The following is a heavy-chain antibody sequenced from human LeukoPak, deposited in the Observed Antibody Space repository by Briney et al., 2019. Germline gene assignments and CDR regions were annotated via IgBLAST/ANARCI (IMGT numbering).Heavy chain of an antibody. CDR2: IKEDGTEK. CDR3: ASYYEGSGYYDAFDI. CDR1: GFTFSTYW. V-gene: IGHV3-7*05. Sequence: PGGSLRLSCAGSGFTFSTYWMTWVRQAPGKGLEWVANIKEDGTEKYYVDPVNGRFTISRDNAKKSLYLQMNSLRAEDTAVHYCASYYEGSGYYDAFDIWGQGTMVTVSS. D-gene: IGHD3-22*01. J-gene: IGHJ3*02.